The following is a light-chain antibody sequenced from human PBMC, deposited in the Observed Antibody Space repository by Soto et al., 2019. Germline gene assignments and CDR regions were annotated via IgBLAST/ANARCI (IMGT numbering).Light chain of an antibody. CDR3: QPYDSNPLT. Sequence: DIQMTQSPSTLSASVGDRVIITCRASQSISAWLAWYQQKPGKAPKLLINNASTLQSGVPSRFSGSGSVTDFTLTISGLQPDDFATYYCQPYDSNPLTFGGGTTVEI. CDR1: QSISAW. V-gene: IGKV1-5*03. CDR2: NAS. J-gene: IGKJ4*01.